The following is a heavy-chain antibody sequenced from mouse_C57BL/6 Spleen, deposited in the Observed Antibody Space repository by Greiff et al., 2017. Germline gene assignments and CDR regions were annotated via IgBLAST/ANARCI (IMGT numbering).Heavy chain of an antibody. V-gene: IGHV1-80*01. CDR2: IYPGDGDT. D-gene: IGHD1-1*01. Sequence: VKLQESGAELVKPGASVKISCKASGYAFSSYWMNWVKQRPGKGLEWIGQIYPGDGDTNYNGKFKGKATLTADKSSSTAYMQLSSLTSEDSAVYFCARGYYYGSAWFAYWGQGTLVTVSA. CDR3: ARGYYYGSAWFAY. J-gene: IGHJ3*01. CDR1: GYAFSSYW.